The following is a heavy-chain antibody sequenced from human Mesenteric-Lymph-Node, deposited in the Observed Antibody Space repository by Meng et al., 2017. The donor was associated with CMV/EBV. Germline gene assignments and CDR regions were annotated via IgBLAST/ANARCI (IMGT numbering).Heavy chain of an antibody. CDR3: ASSRGSRDGATEYYFDY. CDR1: GYTFTSYG. CDR2: ISAYNGNT. Sequence: ASVKVSCKASGYTFTSYGISWVRQAPGQGLEWMGWISAYNGNTNYAQKLQGRVTMTTDTSTSTAYMELRSLRSGDTAVYYCASSRGSRDGATEYYFDYWGQGTLVTVSS. V-gene: IGHV1-18*01. J-gene: IGHJ4*02. D-gene: IGHD1-26*01.